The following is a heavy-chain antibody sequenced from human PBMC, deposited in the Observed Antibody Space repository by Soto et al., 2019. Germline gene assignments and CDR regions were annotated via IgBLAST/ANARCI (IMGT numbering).Heavy chain of an antibody. V-gene: IGHV3-21*01. J-gene: IGHJ4*02. Sequence: GGSLRLSCAASGFTFSAYNIYWVRQAPGKGLEWVSFISSTGTYLNYAASLKGRFTISRDNANSSVFLQMDNLSAEDTAVYYCARQLHFGELCLGFWGQGTLVTVSS. D-gene: IGHD3-10*01. CDR2: ISSTGTYL. CDR1: GFTFSAYN. CDR3: ARQLHFGELCLGF.